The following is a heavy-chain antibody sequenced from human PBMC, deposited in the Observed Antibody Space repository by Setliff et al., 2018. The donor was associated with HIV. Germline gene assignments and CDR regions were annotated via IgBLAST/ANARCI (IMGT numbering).Heavy chain of an antibody. V-gene: IGHV3-30*04. CDR3: AKDRGQGNSGYYGCDS. CDR2: IYFDGSDR. D-gene: IGHD5-12*01. CDR1: GFYFRGYA. J-gene: IGHJ5*02. Sequence: PGGSLRLSCEASGFYFRGYAMHWVRQAPGKGLEWVAVIYFDGSDRSYADSVKGRFTISRDNSKNTVYLEMNSLRGDDTAVYFCAKDRGQGNSGYYGCDSWGQGTLVTVSS.